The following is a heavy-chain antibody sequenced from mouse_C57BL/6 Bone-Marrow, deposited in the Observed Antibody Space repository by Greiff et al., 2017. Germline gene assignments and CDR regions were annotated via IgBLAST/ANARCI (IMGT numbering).Heavy chain of an antibody. J-gene: IGHJ3*01. CDR3: ARGAACFAY. CDR2: INPSNGGT. Sequence: VQLQQSGPVLVKPGASVKMSCKASGYTFTDYYMNWVKQSHGKSLEWIGVINPSNGGTSYNKKFKGKATLTVDNSSSTAYMELNSLTSEDSAVFCCARGAACFAYWGQGTLVTVSA. CDR1: GYTFTDYY. V-gene: IGHV1-19*01.